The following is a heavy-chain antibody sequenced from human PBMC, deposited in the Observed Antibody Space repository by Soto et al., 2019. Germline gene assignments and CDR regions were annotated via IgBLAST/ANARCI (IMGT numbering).Heavy chain of an antibody. V-gene: IGHV4-30-2*01. D-gene: IGHD1-1*01. CDR2: IYHSGST. Sequence: TLSLTCTVSGGSISRGAFSWSWIRQPPGRGLEWIGYIYHSGSTYYIPSLRSRVAISMDRAKNQFSLHLSSVTAEDTAVYFCVRVRYSDNWNGPIDVWGMGTLVTVYS. J-gene: IGHJ4*02. CDR3: VRVRYSDNWNGPIDV. CDR1: GGSISRGAFS.